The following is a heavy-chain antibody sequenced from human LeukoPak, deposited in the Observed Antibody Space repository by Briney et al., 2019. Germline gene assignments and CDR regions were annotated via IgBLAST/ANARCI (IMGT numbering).Heavy chain of an antibody. CDR3: ARVRGRVVSGAFDI. Sequence: PGGSLRLSCTASGFTFSDYYMSWIRQAPGKGLEWVSYISSSSSYTNYADSVKGRFTISRDNAKNSLYLQMNSLRAEDTAVYYCARVRGRVVSGAFDIWGQGTMVTVSS. CDR2: ISSSSSYT. V-gene: IGHV3-11*05. J-gene: IGHJ3*02. CDR1: GFTFSDYY. D-gene: IGHD3-10*01.